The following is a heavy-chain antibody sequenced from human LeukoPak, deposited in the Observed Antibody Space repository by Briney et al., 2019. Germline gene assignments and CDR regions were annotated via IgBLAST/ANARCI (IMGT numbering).Heavy chain of an antibody. CDR3: AKIAVGQLLREAGIKHFQH. CDR2: ISSNGGRT. CDR1: GFSFSSFD. Sequence: GGCLRLSCSASGFSFSSFDMHWVRQAPGKGLEYVSAISSNGGRTYYADSVKGRFTISRDNSKNTLYLQMNSLRAEDTAVYYCAKIAVGQLLREAGIKHFQHWGQGPMVMVTS. J-gene: IGHJ1*01. V-gene: IGHV3-64*04. D-gene: IGHD2-2*01.